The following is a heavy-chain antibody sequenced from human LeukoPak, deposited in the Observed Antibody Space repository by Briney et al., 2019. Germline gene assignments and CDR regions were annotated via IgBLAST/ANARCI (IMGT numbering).Heavy chain of an antibody. CDR1: GYTFTSYG. V-gene: IGHV1-8*02. Sequence: ASVKVSCKASGYTFTSYGISWVRQATGQGLEWMGWMNPNSGNTGYAQKFQGRVTMTRNTSISTAYMELSSLRSEDTAVYYCARGPPLYYYDSSGYPSGYWGQGTLVTVSS. CDR2: MNPNSGNT. J-gene: IGHJ4*02. CDR3: ARGPPLYYYDSSGYPSGY. D-gene: IGHD3-22*01.